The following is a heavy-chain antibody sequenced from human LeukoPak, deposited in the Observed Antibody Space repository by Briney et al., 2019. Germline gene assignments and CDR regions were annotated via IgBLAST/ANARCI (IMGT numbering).Heavy chain of an antibody. Sequence: SETLSLTCAVSGASLSRGGHSWNWIRQPPGKGLEWIGYIFHTEGTYYNPSLRGRVTILLDKSKNQFSLTLHSMTAADTAVYFCARGPPFGELYFDSWGQGILVTVSS. CDR2: IFHTEGT. V-gene: IGHV4-30-2*01. D-gene: IGHD3-10*01. CDR1: GASLSRGGHS. CDR3: ARGPPFGELYFDS. J-gene: IGHJ4*02.